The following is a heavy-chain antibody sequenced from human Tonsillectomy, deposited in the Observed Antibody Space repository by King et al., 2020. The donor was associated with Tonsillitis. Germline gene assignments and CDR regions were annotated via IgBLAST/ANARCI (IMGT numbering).Heavy chain of an antibody. CDR3: AHRVNREYYYYMDV. CDR2: VYWDDDK. J-gene: IGHJ6*03. Sequence: TLQESGLALLKPTQTLTPTCACPGVSIRGRGVGGAWVRQPPGKALEWIALVYWDDDKRYSPALKTRLTITKDSSKNQVVLTMTTMDPGATATYFCAHRVNREYYYYMDVCGNGTTVTVSS. D-gene: IGHD1-14*01. CDR1: GVSIRGRGVG. V-gene: IGHV2-5*02.